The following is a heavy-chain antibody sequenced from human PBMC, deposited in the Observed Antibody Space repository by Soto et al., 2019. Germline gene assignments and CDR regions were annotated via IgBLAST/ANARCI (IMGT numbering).Heavy chain of an antibody. CDR1: GFTVSSNY. V-gene: IGHV3-66*01. Sequence: EVQLVESGGGLVQPGGSLRLSCAASGFTVSSNYMSWVRQAPGKGLEWVSVIYSGGSTYYADSVKGRFTIPRDNSKNTLYLQMNSLRAEDTAVYYCARAAGGSHDAFDIWGHGTMVTVSS. CDR3: ARAAGGSHDAFDI. D-gene: IGHD2-15*01. J-gene: IGHJ3*02. CDR2: IYSGGST.